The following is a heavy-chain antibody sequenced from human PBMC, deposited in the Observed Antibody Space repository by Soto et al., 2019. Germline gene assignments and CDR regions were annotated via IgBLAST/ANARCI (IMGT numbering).Heavy chain of an antibody. J-gene: IGHJ4*02. CDR2: ISGSGGST. Sequence: VRLSCAASGFTFSSYAMSWVRQAPGKGLEWVSTISGSGGSTCYADSVKGRFTISRDNSKNTLYLQMNSLRAEDTAVYYCAKTDFHCSSTSCYTWDPFDFWGQCTLVTVSS. CDR1: GFTFSSYA. D-gene: IGHD2-2*02. V-gene: IGHV3-23*01. CDR3: AKTDFHCSSTSCYTWDPFDF.